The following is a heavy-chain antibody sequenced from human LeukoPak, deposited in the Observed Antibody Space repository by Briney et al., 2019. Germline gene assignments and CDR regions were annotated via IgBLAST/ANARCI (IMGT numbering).Heavy chain of an antibody. CDR3: AKEFSGSGQFVP. D-gene: IGHD6-25*01. CDR2: ITESGAYT. J-gene: IGHJ5*02. V-gene: IGHV3-23*01. Sequence: GGSLRLSCAASGFTFSSYAMSWVRQAPGKGLEWGSSITESGAYTYYADSVKGRFTISRDNSKNRLYLRMNSLRVEDTAVFYCAKEFSGSGQFVPWGEETLDTVSS. CDR1: GFTFSSYA.